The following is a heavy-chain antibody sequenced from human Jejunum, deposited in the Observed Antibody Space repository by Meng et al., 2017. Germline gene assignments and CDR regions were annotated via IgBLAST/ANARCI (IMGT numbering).Heavy chain of an antibody. CDR2: ISAYNGYA. CDR1: GDIFTSHA. V-gene: IGHV1-18*01. J-gene: IGHJ4*02. Sequence: ASVKVSCKAAGDIFTSHAITWMRQAPGQGLEWMGWISAYNGYAKYSQTFQGRVTLTTDASTSTAYMEVKSLTSDDTAVYFCARSKHYYGSGTDYKIPSEFDYWGQGTLVTVSS. D-gene: IGHD3-10*01. CDR3: ARSKHYYGSGTDYKIPSEFDY.